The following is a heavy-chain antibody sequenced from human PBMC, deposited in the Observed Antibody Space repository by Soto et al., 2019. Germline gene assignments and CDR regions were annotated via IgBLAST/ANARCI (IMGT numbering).Heavy chain of an antibody. D-gene: IGHD3-22*01. CDR1: GFTFSSYG. CDR3: AKLMYSFDSSGFSVDY. J-gene: IGHJ4*02. V-gene: IGHV3-30*18. CDR2: ISYGGSNQ. Sequence: QARLVESGGGVGQPGRSLRLSCVASGFTFSSYGMQWVRQAPGKGLDWVAFISYGGSNQYYADSVKGRFTISRDDSKNMLYLQMNSLRPEDTAVYYCAKLMYSFDSSGFSVDYWGQGTLATVSS.